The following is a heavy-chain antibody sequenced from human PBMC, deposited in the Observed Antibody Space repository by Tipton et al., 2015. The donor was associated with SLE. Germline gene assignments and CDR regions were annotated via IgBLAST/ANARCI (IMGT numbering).Heavy chain of an antibody. Sequence: TLSLTCTVSGGSITNYYWGWGRQPAGKGLEWIGYIYYTGSAFYNPTLKSRISISVDTSKNQFSLKLSSVTAADTAVYYCARGGVVTLTQFDYWGQGTLVTVSS. J-gene: IGHJ4*02. CDR2: IYYTGSA. V-gene: IGHV4-59*06. CDR3: ARGGVVTLTQFDY. CDR1: GGSITNYY. D-gene: IGHD3-16*01.